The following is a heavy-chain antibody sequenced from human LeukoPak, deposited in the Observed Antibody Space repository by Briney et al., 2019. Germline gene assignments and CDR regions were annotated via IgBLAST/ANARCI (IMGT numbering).Heavy chain of an antibody. V-gene: IGHV3-21*01. D-gene: IGHD3-9*01. Sequence: PGGSLRLSCAASGFTFSSYSMNWVRQAPGKGLEWVSSISTSSSYIHYADSVKGRFTISRDNAKNSLYLQMNSLRAEDTAVYYCARDFDGIDYWGQGTLVTVSS. CDR3: ARDFDGIDY. J-gene: IGHJ4*02. CDR1: GFTFSSYS. CDR2: ISTSSSYI.